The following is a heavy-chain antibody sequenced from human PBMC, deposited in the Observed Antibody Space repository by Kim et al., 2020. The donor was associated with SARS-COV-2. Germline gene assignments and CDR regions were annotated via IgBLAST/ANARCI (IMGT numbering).Heavy chain of an antibody. J-gene: IGHJ3*02. CDR1: GFTFSSYA. D-gene: IGHD3-10*01. V-gene: IGHV3-23*01. CDR2: ISGSGDGT. CDR3: ATGEMATIAFDI. Sequence: GGSLRLSCAASGFTFSSYAMSWVRQAPGKGLEWVSGISGSGDGTYYADSVKGRFTISRDNSKNTLYLQMNSLRAEDTAVYYCATGEMATIAFDIWGQGTMVTVSS.